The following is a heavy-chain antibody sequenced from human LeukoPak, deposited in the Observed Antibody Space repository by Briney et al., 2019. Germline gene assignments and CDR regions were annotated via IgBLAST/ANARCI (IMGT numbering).Heavy chain of an antibody. D-gene: IGHD6-13*01. J-gene: IGHJ3*02. CDR3: ASPPTGGKAAAGGNGAFDI. V-gene: IGHV1-69*04. CDR2: IIPILGIA. Sequence: SVKVSCKASGGTFSSYAISWVRQAPGQGLEWMGRIIPILGIANYAQKFQGRVTITADKSTSTAYMELSSLRSGDTAVYYCASPPTGGKAAAGGNGAFDIWGQGTMVTVSS. CDR1: GGTFSSYA.